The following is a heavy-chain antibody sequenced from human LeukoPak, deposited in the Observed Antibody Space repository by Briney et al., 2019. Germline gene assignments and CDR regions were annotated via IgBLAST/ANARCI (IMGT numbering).Heavy chain of an antibody. CDR2: ISGSGGST. D-gene: IGHD2-8*02. J-gene: IGHJ4*02. V-gene: IGHV3-23*01. Sequence: GGSLRLSCAASGFTFSSHAMSWVRQAPGKGLEWVSAISGSGGSTYSADSVKGRFTISRDNSKNTLYLQMNSLRADDTAVYYCATYRQVLLPFESWGQGTLVTVSS. CDR1: GFTFSSHA. CDR3: ATYRQVLLPFES.